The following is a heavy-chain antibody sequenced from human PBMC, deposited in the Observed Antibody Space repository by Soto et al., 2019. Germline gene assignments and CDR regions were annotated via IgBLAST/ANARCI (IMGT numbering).Heavy chain of an antibody. D-gene: IGHD6-19*01. Sequence: QVQLVQSGAEVKKPGASVKVSCKASGYIFSSYYIHWVRQAPGQGLEWMGIINPSGGSISYAQKFQGRVTTTRDTSTSTAYMELSSLRSEDTAVFYCARGSVAGRRFDYWGQGSLVTVSS. CDR2: INPSGGSI. CDR1: GYIFSSYY. CDR3: ARGSVAGRRFDY. J-gene: IGHJ4*02. V-gene: IGHV1-46*01.